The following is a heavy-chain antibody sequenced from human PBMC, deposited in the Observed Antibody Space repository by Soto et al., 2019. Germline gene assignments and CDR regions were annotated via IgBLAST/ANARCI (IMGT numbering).Heavy chain of an antibody. D-gene: IGHD5-18*01. CDR1: GGSIRSYY. J-gene: IGHJ6*02. Sequence: LTCSVSGGSIRSYYWSWIRQSPEKGLEWIGYFYHSGNSNYNPSLKSRVTISVDTSKNQLSLSLRSVTAADTAVYFCARISSVDPYGYVNGGLDVWGQRTTVTVSS. V-gene: IGHV4-59*01. CDR2: FYHSGNS. CDR3: ARISSVDPYGYVNGGLDV.